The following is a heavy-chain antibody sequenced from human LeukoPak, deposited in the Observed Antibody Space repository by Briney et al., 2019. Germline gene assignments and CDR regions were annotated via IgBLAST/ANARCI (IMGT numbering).Heavy chain of an antibody. CDR1: GFTFSSYS. CDR3: ARPAYTAAYDL. Sequence: GGSLRLSCAASGFTFSSYSMNWVRQAPGKGLEWVANMKGDGSEIHYADSVKGRFTISRDNAKNTLYLQMNSLRAEDTALYYCARPAYTAAYDLWGRGTMVTVSS. J-gene: IGHJ3*01. D-gene: IGHD3-16*01. CDR2: MKGDGSEI. V-gene: IGHV3-7*01.